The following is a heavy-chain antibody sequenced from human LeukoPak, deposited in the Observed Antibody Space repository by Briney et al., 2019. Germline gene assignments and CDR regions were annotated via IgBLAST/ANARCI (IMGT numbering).Heavy chain of an antibody. J-gene: IGHJ3*02. Sequence: SETLSLTCTVSGGSISSSGYYWSWIRQPPGKGLEWIGEINHSGSTNYNPSLKSRVTISVDTSKNQFSLKLSSVTAADTAVYYCASESGPINDAFDIWGQGTMVTVSS. D-gene: IGHD3-3*01. V-gene: IGHV4-39*07. CDR2: INHSGST. CDR3: ASESGPINDAFDI. CDR1: GGSISSSGYY.